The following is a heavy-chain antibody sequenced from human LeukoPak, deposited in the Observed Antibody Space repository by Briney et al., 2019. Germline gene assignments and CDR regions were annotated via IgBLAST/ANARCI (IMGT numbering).Heavy chain of an antibody. Sequence: PSETLSLTCTVSGGSISSYYWSWIRQPPGKGLEWIGYIYYSGCTNYNPSLKSRVTISVDTSKNQFSLKLSSVTAADTAVYYCASGYSYGYFDYWGQGTLVTVSS. CDR2: IYYSGCT. J-gene: IGHJ4*02. D-gene: IGHD5-18*01. CDR3: ASGYSYGYFDY. CDR1: GGSISSYY. V-gene: IGHV4-59*01.